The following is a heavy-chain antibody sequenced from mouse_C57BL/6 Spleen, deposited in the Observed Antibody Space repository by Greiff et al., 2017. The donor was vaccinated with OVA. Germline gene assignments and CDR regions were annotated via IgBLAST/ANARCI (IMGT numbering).Heavy chain of an antibody. CDR1: GYTFTSYW. Sequence: QVQLQQPGAELVRPGSSVKLSCKASGYTFTSYWMAWVKQRPGQGLEWIGNLYPSDSETHYNQKFKDKATLTVDKSSSTAYMQLSSLTSEDSAVYYCARRGVGTWFAYWGQGTLVTVSA. D-gene: IGHD3-3*01. V-gene: IGHV1-61*01. J-gene: IGHJ3*01. CDR3: ARRGVGTWFAY. CDR2: LYPSDSET.